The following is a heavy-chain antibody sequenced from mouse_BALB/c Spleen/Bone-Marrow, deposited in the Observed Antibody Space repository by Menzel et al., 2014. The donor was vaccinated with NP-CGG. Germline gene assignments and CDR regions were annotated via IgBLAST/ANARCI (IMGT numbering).Heavy chain of an antibody. V-gene: IGHV3-8*02. CDR1: GDSITSGY. J-gene: IGHJ4*01. D-gene: IGHD2-2*01. CDR3: ARFGYDYALDY. CDR2: ISYSGST. Sequence: EVKLVESGPSLVKPSQTLSLTCSVTGDSITSGYWNWIRKFPGNKLEHMGYISYSGSTYYNPSLKSRISITRDTSKNQCYLQLKSVTTEDTATYYCARFGYDYALDYWGQGTSVTVSS.